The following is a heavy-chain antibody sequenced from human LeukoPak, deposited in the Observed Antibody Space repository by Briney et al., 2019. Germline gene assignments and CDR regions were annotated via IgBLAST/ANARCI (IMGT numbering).Heavy chain of an antibody. V-gene: IGHV4-59*01. Sequence: SETLSLTCTVSGGSISSYYWSWIRQPPGKGLEWIGYIYYSGSTNYNPSLKSRVTISVDTSKNQFSLKLSSVTAADTAVYYCARGKASGHSYGYYYYYYMDVWGKGTTVTVSS. CDR3: ARGKASGHSYGYYYYYYMDV. CDR1: GGSISSYY. J-gene: IGHJ6*03. D-gene: IGHD5-18*01. CDR2: IYYSGST.